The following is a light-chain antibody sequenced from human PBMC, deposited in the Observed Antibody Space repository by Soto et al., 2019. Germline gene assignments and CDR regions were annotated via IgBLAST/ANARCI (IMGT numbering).Light chain of an antibody. CDR1: SSDIGAYNY. CDR3: NSFTTTSTRI. Sequence: QSALTQPASVSGSPGQSITISCAGTSSDIGAYNYVSWYQHHPGKAPKVMIYEVSNRPSDVSNRFSGSKSGNTASLTISGLQPEDEADYYCNSFTTTSTRIFGGGTKHTVL. V-gene: IGLV2-14*01. J-gene: IGLJ2*01. CDR2: EVS.